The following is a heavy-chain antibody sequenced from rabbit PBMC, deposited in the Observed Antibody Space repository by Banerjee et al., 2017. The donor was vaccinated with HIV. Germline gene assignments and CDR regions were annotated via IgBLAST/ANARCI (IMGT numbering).Heavy chain of an antibody. CDR1: GFSFSNKYV. D-gene: IGHD6-1*01. CDR3: ARERYAGYGYATDGMDL. V-gene: IGHV1S45*01. Sequence: QEQLVESGGGLVKPEGSLTLSCTASGFSFSNKYVMCWVRQAPGKGLEWIACINTSSGNTVYASWAKGRFTISKTSSTTMTLQMTSLTAADTATYFCARERYAGYGYATDGMDLWGPGTLVTVS. CDR2: INTSSGNT. J-gene: IGHJ6*01.